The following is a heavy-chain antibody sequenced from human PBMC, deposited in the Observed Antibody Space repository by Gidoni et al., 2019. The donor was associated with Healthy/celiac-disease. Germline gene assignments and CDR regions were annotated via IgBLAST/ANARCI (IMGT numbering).Heavy chain of an antibody. CDR1: GFTFRNDW. CDR2: IKSKTTGGTT. D-gene: IGHD2-15*01. CDR3: TLSGSCHRCYYYYGMDV. J-gene: IGHJ6*02. Sequence: EVQLVESGGGLVKPGGSLRLACAASGFTFRNDWLSWGRQAPGKGRKWGVRIKSKTTGGTTDYPARVKGRFTISRDDAKNTLSRQMNSLKTEDTSVYYCTLSGSCHRCYYYYGMDVWGQGTTVTVSS. V-gene: IGHV3-15*01.